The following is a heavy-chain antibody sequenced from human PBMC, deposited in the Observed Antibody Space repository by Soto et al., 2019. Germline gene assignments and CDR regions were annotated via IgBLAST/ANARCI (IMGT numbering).Heavy chain of an antibody. V-gene: IGHV3-23*01. J-gene: IGHJ6*02. Sequence: GGSLRLSCAASGFTFSSYAMSWVRQAPGKGLEWVSAISGSGGSTYYADSVKGRFTIPRDNSKNTLYLQMNSLRAEDTAVYYCAKVNLGELELGMDVWGQGTTVTVSS. CDR3: AKVNLGELELGMDV. CDR2: ISGSGGST. CDR1: GFTFSSYA. D-gene: IGHD1-7*01.